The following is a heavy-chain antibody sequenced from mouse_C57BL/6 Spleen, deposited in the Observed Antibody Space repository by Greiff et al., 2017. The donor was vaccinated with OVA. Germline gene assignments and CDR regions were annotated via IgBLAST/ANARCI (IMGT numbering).Heavy chain of an antibody. D-gene: IGHD1-1*01. V-gene: IGHV14-4*01. J-gene: IGHJ3*01. Sequence: EVMLVESGAELVRPGASVKLSCTASGFNIKDDYMHWVKQRPEQGLEWIGWIDPENGDTEYASKFQGKATITADTSSNTAYLQLSSLTSEDTAVYYCTTYYYGSSSFAYWGQGTLVTVSA. CDR2: IDPENGDT. CDR3: TTYYYGSSSFAY. CDR1: GFNIKDDY.